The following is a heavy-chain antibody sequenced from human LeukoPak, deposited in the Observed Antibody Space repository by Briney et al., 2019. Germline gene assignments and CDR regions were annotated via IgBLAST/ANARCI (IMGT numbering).Heavy chain of an antibody. CDR2: IYTNGRP. Sequence: PSETLSLTCTVSGAPFSGYYWGWIRQAAGTGPEWIGRIYTNGRPDYNPSLRSRVTISVDTPKNQFSLKLSSMTAADTAVYYCAREAREYEGSGYQYGNWGQGTLVTVSS. V-gene: IGHV4-4*07. CDR3: AREAREYEGSGYQYGN. J-gene: IGHJ4*02. CDR1: GAPFSGYY. D-gene: IGHD3-22*01.